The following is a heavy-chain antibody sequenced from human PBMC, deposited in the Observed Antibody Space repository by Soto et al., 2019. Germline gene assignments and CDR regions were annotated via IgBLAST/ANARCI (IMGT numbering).Heavy chain of an antibody. CDR2: ISYDGSTI. J-gene: IGHJ4*02. CDR3: AKGPWHLAHGHYFDY. D-gene: IGHD5-12*01. Sequence: QVEVVESGGGVVQPGRSLRLSCAASGFTFSNYAMHWVRQAPGKGLEWVAGISYDGSTIYYVDSVKGRFTVSRDNSKNTLYLHMSSLRADDTDVYSCAKGPWHLAHGHYFDYWGQGTLVTVSS. CDR1: GFTFSNYA. V-gene: IGHV3-30*18.